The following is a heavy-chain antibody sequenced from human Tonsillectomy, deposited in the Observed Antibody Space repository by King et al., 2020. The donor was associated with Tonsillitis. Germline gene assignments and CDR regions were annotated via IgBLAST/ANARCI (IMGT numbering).Heavy chain of an antibody. CDR3: AKDPTAHAAYYYYAMDV. J-gene: IGHJ6*02. CDR2: ISGTGGST. CDR1: GFTFSYYG. Sequence: VQLVESGGGLVQPGGSLRLSCAASGFTFSYYGMSWVRQAPGKGLEWVSVISGTGGSTYYADSVKGRFTISRDNSKNTLYLQMNSLRAEDTAVYYCAKDPTAHAAYYYYAMDVWGQGTTVTVPS. V-gene: IGHV3-23*04.